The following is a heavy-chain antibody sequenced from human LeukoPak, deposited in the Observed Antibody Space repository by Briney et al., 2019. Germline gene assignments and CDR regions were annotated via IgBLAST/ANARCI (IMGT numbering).Heavy chain of an antibody. CDR1: GGSFSGYY. Sequence: SETLSLTCAVYGGSFSGYYWSWIRQPPGKGLEWIGEINHSGSTNYNPSLKSRVTISVDTSKNQFALKLSSVTAADTAVYYCARVGGYCSSTSCRNKGLYDYWGQGTLVTVSS. D-gene: IGHD2-2*01. CDR3: ARVGGYCSSTSCRNKGLYDY. CDR2: INHSGST. J-gene: IGHJ4*02. V-gene: IGHV4-34*01.